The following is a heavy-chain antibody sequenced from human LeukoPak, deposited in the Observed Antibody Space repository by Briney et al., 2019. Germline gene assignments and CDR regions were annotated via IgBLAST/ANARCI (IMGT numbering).Heavy chain of an antibody. Sequence: GSLRLSCAASGFTFSTFAMVWVRQPPGKGLEWVSSIFPSGGEIHYADSVRGRFTISRDNSKSTLSLQMNSLRAEDTAIYYCATYRQVLLPFESWGQGTLVTVSS. CDR1: GFTFSTFA. D-gene: IGHD2-8*02. CDR3: ATYRQVLLPFES. CDR2: IFPSGGEI. V-gene: IGHV3-23*01. J-gene: IGHJ4*02.